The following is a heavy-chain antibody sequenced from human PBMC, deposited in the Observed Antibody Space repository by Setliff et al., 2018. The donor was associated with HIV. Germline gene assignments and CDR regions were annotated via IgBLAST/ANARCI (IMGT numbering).Heavy chain of an antibody. CDR2: IYTSGST. D-gene: IGHD1-26*01. Sequence: SETLSLTCTVSGGSISSGSYYWSWIRQPAGKGLEWIGHIYTSGSTNYNPSLKSRVTISVDKSKNQFSLKLSSVTAADTAVYYCARNIEWEPYAFDIWGQGTMVTVSS. CDR1: GGSISSGSYY. CDR3: ARNIEWEPYAFDI. J-gene: IGHJ3*02. V-gene: IGHV4-61*09.